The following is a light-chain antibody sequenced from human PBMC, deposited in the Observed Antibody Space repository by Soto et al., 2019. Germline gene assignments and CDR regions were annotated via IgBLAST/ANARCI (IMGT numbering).Light chain of an antibody. CDR1: QSVSSSY. J-gene: IGKJ5*01. CDR2: GAS. Sequence: EIVLTQSPGTLSLSPGERATLSCRASQSVSSSYLAWYQQKPGQAPRLLIYGASSRAAGIPDRFSGSGSGTDFTLTISRLEPEDYAVDYCQHYGSSSITFGQGTRLEVK. CDR3: QHYGSSSIT. V-gene: IGKV3-20*01.